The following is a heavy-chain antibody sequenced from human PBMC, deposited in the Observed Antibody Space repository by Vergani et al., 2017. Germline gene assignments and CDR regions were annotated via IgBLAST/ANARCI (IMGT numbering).Heavy chain of an antibody. Sequence: QVQLQESGPGLVKPSQTLSLTCTVSGGSISSGDYYWSWIRQPPGKGLEWIGYIYYSGSTYYNPSLKSRVTISVDTSKNQFSLKLSSVTAADTAVYYCARDGGWIYGSGSYYIDYWGQGTLVTVSS. D-gene: IGHD3-10*01. CDR1: GGSISSGDYY. CDR2: IYYSGST. V-gene: IGHV4-30-4*01. CDR3: ARDGGWIYGSGSYYIDY. J-gene: IGHJ4*02.